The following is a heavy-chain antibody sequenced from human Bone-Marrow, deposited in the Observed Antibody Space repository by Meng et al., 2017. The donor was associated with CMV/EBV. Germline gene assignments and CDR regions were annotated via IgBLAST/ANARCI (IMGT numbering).Heavy chain of an antibody. J-gene: IGHJ4*02. CDR3: ARRVVVPAAPYYFDS. Sequence: GGSLRLSCAASGFTFSSYGMHWVRQAPGKGLEWVAVISYDGSNKYYADSVKGRFTISRDNSKNTLYLQMNSLRAEDTAVYYCARRVVVPAAPYYFDSWGQGKLVNVAS. CDR2: ISYDGSNK. V-gene: IGHV3-30*19. D-gene: IGHD2-2*01. CDR1: GFTFSSYG.